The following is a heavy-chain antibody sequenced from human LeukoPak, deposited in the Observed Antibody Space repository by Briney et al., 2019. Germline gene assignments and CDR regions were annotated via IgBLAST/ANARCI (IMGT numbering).Heavy chain of an antibody. V-gene: IGHV5-51*01. D-gene: IGHD3-22*01. CDR3: ARLPDYYDSSGYYYYFDY. CDR1: GYSFTSYW. CDR2: IYPGDSDT. Sequence: GESLKISCKGSGYSFTSYWIGWVRQMPGKGLEWMGIIYPGDSDTRYSPSFQGHVTISADKSISTAYLQWSSLKASDTAMYYCARLPDYYDSSGYYYYFDYWGQGTLVTVSS. J-gene: IGHJ4*02.